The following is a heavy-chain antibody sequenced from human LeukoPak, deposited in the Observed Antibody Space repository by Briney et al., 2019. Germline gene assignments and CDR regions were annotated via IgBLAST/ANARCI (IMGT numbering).Heavy chain of an antibody. Sequence: AASVKVSCKASGYTFTDYYMHWVRQAPGQGHEWMGWINPSSGGTNYAQKFQGRVTVTRDTSISTAYMDLSRLRSDDTAVYYCARAGVWDYSDSSGYHNAAFDIWGQGTMVTVSS. CDR2: INPSSGGT. CDR3: ARAGVWDYSDSSGYHNAAFDI. V-gene: IGHV1-2*02. D-gene: IGHD3-22*01. CDR1: GYTFTDYY. J-gene: IGHJ3*02.